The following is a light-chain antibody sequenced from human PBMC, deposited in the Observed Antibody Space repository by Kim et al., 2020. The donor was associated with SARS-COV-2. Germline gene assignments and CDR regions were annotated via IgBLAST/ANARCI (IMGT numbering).Light chain of an antibody. J-gene: IGKJ4*01. CDR1: QDISHY. CDR2: AAS. CDR3: QQYYSDPQT. V-gene: IGKV1-16*02. Sequence: AYVGDKVSITCRASQDISHYLTWFQQQTGKAPKSLIHAASVVQSGVPSKFSGSGAGTDFTLTISSLHPEDFATYYCQQYYSDPQTFGGGTKVDIK.